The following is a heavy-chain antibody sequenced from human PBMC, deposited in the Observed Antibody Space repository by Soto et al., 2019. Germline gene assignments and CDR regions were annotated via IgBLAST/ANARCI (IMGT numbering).Heavy chain of an antibody. V-gene: IGHV1-18*04. CDR1: GYIFSRYC. J-gene: IGHJ6*02. CDR3: AREAAAERNYYGLDV. D-gene: IGHD6-13*01. Sequence: QVQLVQSGPEGRKPGASVKVSCKASGYIFSRYCISWVRQAPGQGLEWMVWISGYNGNTKFGERVQGRVNVTTDTSTSTAYMELRSLRSDDTAVYYCAREAAAERNYYGLDVWGQGTTVIVSS. CDR2: ISGYNGNT.